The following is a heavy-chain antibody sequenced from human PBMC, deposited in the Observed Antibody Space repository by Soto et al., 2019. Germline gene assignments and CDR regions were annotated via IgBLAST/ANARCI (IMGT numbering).Heavy chain of an antibody. CDR3: ARGDPNWAYVDY. CDR2: IIPIFGTA. V-gene: IGHV1-69*12. D-gene: IGHD7-27*01. Sequence: QVQLVQSGAEVKKPGSSVKVSCKASGGTFSSYAISWVRQAPGQGLEWMGGIIPIFGTANYAQKFQGRFKLTADESTSPAYMGLSSLRSEDTAVYHCARGDPNWAYVDYWGQGTLVTVSS. J-gene: IGHJ4*02. CDR1: GGTFSSYA.